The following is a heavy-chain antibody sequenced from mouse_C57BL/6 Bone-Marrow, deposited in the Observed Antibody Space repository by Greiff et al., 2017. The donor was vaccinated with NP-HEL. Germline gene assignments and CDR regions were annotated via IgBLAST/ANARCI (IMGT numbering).Heavy chain of an antibody. CDR3: VRQHYYGSSYDWFAY. V-gene: IGHV10-1*01. Sequence: EVQLQESGGGLVQPKGSLKLSCAASGFSFNTYAMNWVRQAPGKGLEWVARIRSKSNNYATYYADSVKDRFTISRDDSESMLYLQMNNLKTEDTAMYYCVRQHYYGSSYDWFAYWGQGTLVTVSA. CDR2: IRSKSNNYAT. D-gene: IGHD1-1*01. CDR1: GFSFNTYA. J-gene: IGHJ3*01.